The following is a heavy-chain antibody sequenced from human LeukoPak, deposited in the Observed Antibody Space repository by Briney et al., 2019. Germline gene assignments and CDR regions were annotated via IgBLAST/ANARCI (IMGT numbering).Heavy chain of an antibody. CDR1: GFTFSSYA. CDR3: ARDPAFDCSSTSCYSDAFDI. D-gene: IGHD2-2*01. CDR2: ISYDGSNK. J-gene: IGHJ3*02. Sequence: GRSLRLSCAASGFTFSSYAMHWVRQAPGKGLEWVAVISYDGSNKYYADSVKGRFTISRDNSKNMLYLQMNSLRAEDTAVYYCARDPAFDCSSTSCYSDAFDIWGQGTMVTVSS. V-gene: IGHV3-30*04.